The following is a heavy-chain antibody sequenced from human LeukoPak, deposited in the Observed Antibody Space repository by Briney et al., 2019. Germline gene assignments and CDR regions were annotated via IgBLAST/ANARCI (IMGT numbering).Heavy chain of an antibody. CDR3: AKDFIGAPYYYDSSGIFDY. CDR1: GFTFSSYA. J-gene: IGHJ4*02. CDR2: ISGSGGNI. D-gene: IGHD3-22*01. V-gene: IGHV3-23*01. Sequence: GGSLRLSCAASGFTFSSYAMSWVRQAPGKGLEWVSGISGSGGNIHYVDSVKGRFSISRDNSKNTVFLQMNSLRAEDTAVYYCAKDFIGAPYYYDSSGIFDYWGQGTLVTVSS.